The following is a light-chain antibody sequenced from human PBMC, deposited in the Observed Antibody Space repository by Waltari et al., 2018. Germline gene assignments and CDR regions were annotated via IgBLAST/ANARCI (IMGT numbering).Light chain of an antibody. V-gene: IGLV3-27*01. J-gene: IGLJ2*01. CDR3: YSSTDNSGI. CDR2: KDS. Sequence: SYELTQPSSVSVSPGQTAKITCSGDVLTKKYARWFQQKPGQAPVLMIYKDSARPSRIPERFSGSSSGATVTLTITGAQVEDEADYYCYSSTDNSGIFGGGTTLTVL. CDR1: VLTKKY.